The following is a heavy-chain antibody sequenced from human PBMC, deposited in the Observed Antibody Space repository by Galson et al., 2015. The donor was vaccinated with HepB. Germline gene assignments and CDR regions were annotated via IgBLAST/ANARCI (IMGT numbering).Heavy chain of an antibody. V-gene: IGHV6-1*01. CDR3: AYGVDV. CDR2: TYYRSRWYN. Sequence: CAISGDSVSSNSAVWNWIRQSPSRGLEWLGRTYYRSRWYNDYAVSVKSRISINADTSKNQVSLHPNSVTPDDTAVYYCAYGVDVWGQGTRVTVS. J-gene: IGHJ6*02. CDR1: GDSVSSNSAV.